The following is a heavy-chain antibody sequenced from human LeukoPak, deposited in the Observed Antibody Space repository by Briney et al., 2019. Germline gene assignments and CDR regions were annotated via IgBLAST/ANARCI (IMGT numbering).Heavy chain of an antibody. CDR3: AREARGYSYFDS. D-gene: IGHD6-25*01. V-gene: IGHV3-74*01. J-gene: IGHJ4*02. CDR2: INSDGSST. CDR1: GFTFSSYA. Sequence: PGGSLRLSCAASGFTFSSYAMSWVRQAPGKGLVWVSRINSDGSSTNYADSVKGRFTISRDNAKSTLYLQMNSLRAEDTAVYYCAREARGYSYFDSWGQGTLVTVSS.